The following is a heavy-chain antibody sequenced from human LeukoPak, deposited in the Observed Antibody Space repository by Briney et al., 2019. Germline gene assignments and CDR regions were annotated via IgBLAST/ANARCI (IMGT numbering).Heavy chain of an antibody. J-gene: IGHJ5*02. V-gene: IGHV1-18*01. D-gene: IGHD3-22*01. Sequence: GASVKVSCKASGYTFTSYGISWVRQAPGQGLEWMGWISAYNGNTNYAQKLQGRVTMTTDTSTSTAYMELRSLRSDDTAVYYCARADYDSSGNNWFDPWGEGTLVTVSS. CDR2: ISAYNGNT. CDR3: ARADYDSSGNNWFDP. CDR1: GYTFTSYG.